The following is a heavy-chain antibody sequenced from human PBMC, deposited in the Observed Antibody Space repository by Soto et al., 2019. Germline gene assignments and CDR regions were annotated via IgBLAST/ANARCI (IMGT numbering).Heavy chain of an antibody. D-gene: IGHD6-13*01. CDR2: ISYDGSNK. CDR1: GFTFSSYA. V-gene: IGHV3-30-3*01. J-gene: IGHJ4*02. Sequence: GGSLRLSCAASGFTFSSYAMHWVRQAPGKGLEWVAVISYDGSNKYYADSVKGQFTISRDNSKNTLYLQMNSLRAEDTAVYYCARTAAGTNFDYWGQGTLVTVSS. CDR3: ARTAAGTNFDY.